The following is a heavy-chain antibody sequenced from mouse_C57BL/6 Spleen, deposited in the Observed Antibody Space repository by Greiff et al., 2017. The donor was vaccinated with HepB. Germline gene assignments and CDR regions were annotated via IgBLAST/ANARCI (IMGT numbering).Heavy chain of an antibody. CDR1: GYTFTDYE. V-gene: IGHV1-15*01. J-gene: IGHJ3*01. CDR3: TRSLFITTAPNQAWFAY. CDR2: IDPETGGT. Sequence: VQLQQSGAELVRPGASVTLSCKASGYTFTDYEMHWVKQTPVHGLEWIGAIDPETGGTAYNQKFKGKAILTADKSSSTAYMELRSLTSEDSAVYYCTRSLFITTAPNQAWFAYWGQGTLVTVSA. D-gene: IGHD1-1*01.